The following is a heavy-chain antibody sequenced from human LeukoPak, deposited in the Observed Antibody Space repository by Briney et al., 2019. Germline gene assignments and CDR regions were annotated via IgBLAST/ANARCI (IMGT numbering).Heavy chain of an antibody. J-gene: IGHJ6*02. D-gene: IGHD2-15*01. CDR3: ARVVASGMDV. CDR1: GFTFSNYW. Sequence: GGSLRLSCAASGFTFSNYWLHWVRQAPGKGLVWVSRVNFDGTTTNYADSVKGRLTISRDNTKTTLYLQMNSLRAGDTAVYYCARVVASGMDVWGQGTTVTVSS. CDR2: VNFDGTTT. V-gene: IGHV3-74*01.